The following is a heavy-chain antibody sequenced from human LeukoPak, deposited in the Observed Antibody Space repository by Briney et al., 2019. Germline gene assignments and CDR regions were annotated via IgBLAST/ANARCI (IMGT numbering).Heavy chain of an antibody. J-gene: IGHJ4*02. V-gene: IGHV4-34*01. D-gene: IGHD3-22*01. CDR2: INHSGGT. Sequence: SETLSLTCAVYGGSFSGYYWSWIRQPPGKGLECIGEINHSGGTNYNPSLKSRVTISVDTSKSQFSLRLSSVTAADTAVYYCARGGGNSGYYLDCWGQGTPVTVSS. CDR3: ARGGGNSGYYLDC. CDR1: GGSFSGYY.